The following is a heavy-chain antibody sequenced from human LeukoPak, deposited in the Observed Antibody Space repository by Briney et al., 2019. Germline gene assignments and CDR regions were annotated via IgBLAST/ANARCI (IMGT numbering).Heavy chain of an antibody. CDR1: GFTFSSYA. V-gene: IGHV3-23*01. Sequence: LPGGSLRLSCAASGFTFSSYAMSWVRQAPGKGLGWVSAISGSGGSTYYADSVKGRFTISRDNSKNTLYLQMNSLRAEDTAVYYCAKDVLRYFDWLPLDYGMDVWGQGTTVTVSS. CDR2: ISGSGGST. D-gene: IGHD3-9*01. CDR3: AKDVLRYFDWLPLDYGMDV. J-gene: IGHJ6*02.